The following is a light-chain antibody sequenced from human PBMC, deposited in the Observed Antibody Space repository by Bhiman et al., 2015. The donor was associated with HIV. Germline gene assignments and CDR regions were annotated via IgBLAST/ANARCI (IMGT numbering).Light chain of an antibody. CDR1: SSDVGGYNY. Sequence: QSALTQPASVSGSPGQSITISCAGTSSDVGGYNYVSWYQQHPGKVPKLMIYDVSKRPSGVSNRFSGSNSGNTATLTISGTQAMDEADYYCQAWDSSTARVFGTGTRVTVL. J-gene: IGLJ1*01. CDR2: DVS. CDR3: QAWDSSTARV. V-gene: IGLV2-14*01.